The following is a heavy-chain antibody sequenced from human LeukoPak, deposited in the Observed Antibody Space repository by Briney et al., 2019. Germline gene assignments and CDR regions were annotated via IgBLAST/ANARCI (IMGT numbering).Heavy chain of an antibody. D-gene: IGHD1-26*01. V-gene: IGHV4-59*01. Sequence: KSSETLSLTCNVSGASISTYSWIWIRRPPGRGLEWIVFISYSGTVNSNPSLKSPVTISLDTSKNQFSLKLTSVTAADTAIYYCAGYSGNYPDTINMWGQGTMVTVSS. CDR1: GASISTYS. CDR3: AGYSGNYPDTINM. CDR2: ISYSGTV. J-gene: IGHJ3*02.